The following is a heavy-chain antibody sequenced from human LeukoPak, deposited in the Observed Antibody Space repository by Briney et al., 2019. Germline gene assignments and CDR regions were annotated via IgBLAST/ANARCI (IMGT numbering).Heavy chain of an antibody. D-gene: IGHD2-8*01. Sequence: PGGSLRLSCAASGFTFSSYAMHWVRHAPGKGLEYVSYISSNGGRTYYANSVNGRFTISRDNPKNTLYLQMGCLRAEDMAVYYCASLISSSFDYWGQGTLVNVSS. V-gene: IGHV3-64*01. CDR2: ISSNGGRT. CDR1: GFTFSSYA. CDR3: ASLISSSFDY. J-gene: IGHJ4*02.